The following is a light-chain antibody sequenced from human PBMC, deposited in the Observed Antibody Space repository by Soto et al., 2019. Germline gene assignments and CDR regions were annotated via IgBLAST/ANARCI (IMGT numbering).Light chain of an antibody. CDR2: DVS. V-gene: IGLV2-14*01. J-gene: IGLJ2*01. CDR1: SSDIGGYNY. CDR3: SSYTSTITRL. Sequence: QSALTQPASVSGSPGQSITISCTGSSSDIGGYNYVSWYQQHPGKAPKLLIYDVSDRPSGISYRFSGSKSGNTASLTISGLQPEDEADYYCSSYTSTITRLFGGGTKVTVL.